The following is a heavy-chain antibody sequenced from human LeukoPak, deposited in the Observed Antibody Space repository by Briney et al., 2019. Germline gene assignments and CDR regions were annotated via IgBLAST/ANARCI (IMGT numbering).Heavy chain of an antibody. V-gene: IGHV4-59*12. CDR1: GGSISTYY. D-gene: IGHD1-26*01. CDR3: ARDAVGATINAFDI. J-gene: IGHJ3*02. CDR2: IYYSGST. Sequence: PSETLSLTCTVSGGSISTYYWTWIRQPPGKGLEWIGYIYYSGSTNYNPSLKSRVTTSVDTSKNQFSLKLSSVTAADTAVYYCARDAVGATINAFDIWGQGTMVTVSS.